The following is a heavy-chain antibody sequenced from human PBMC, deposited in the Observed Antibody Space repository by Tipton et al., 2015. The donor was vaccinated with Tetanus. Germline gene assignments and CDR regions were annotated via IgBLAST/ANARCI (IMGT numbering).Heavy chain of an antibody. CDR3: ATVGAGLRRREGPLDS. Sequence: QSGAEVKKPGSSVKVSCKASGGTFTSYAFSWVRQAPGQGLEWMVGILPIFGTTKYAQKFQGRVTITADKSTSTAYLDLRSLKSDDTAVYYCATVGAGLRRREGPLDSWGQGTMVTVSS. CDR2: ILPIFGTT. V-gene: IGHV1-69*06. CDR1: GGTFTSYA. D-gene: IGHD1-1*01. J-gene: IGHJ3*02.